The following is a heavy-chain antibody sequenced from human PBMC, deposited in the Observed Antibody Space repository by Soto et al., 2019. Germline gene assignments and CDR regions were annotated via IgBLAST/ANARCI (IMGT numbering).Heavy chain of an antibody. D-gene: IGHD3-10*01. CDR1: GFSLSTSGMC. J-gene: IGHJ3*01. CDR2: IDWDDDK. V-gene: IGHV2-70*11. CDR3: ARKENRGSPGVFAF. Sequence: SGPTLVNPTQTLTLTCTFSGFSLSTSGMCVSWIRQPPGKALEWLARIDWDDDKYYSTSLKTRLTISKDTSKNQVVLTMTNMDPVDTAIYYCARKENRGSPGVFAFWGKGTMVTVS.